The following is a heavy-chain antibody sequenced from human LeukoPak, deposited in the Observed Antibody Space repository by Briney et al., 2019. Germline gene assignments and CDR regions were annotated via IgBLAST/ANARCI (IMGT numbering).Heavy chain of an antibody. Sequence: GGSLRLSCAASGFTFSSYSMNWVRQAPGKGLEWVSSISSSSSYIYYADSVKGRFTISRDNAKNSLHLQMNSLRAEDTAVYYCAREGPTYYYGSGAFDIWGQGTMVTVSS. CDR1: GFTFSSYS. CDR2: ISSSSSYI. V-gene: IGHV3-21*01. J-gene: IGHJ3*02. CDR3: AREGPTYYYGSGAFDI. D-gene: IGHD3-10*01.